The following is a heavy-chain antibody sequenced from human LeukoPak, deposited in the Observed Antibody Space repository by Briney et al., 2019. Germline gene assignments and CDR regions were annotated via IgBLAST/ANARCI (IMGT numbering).Heavy chain of an antibody. CDR2: INTDGSST. J-gene: IGHJ4*02. CDR1: GFTFSNYA. CDR3: VSRFADY. D-gene: IGHD3-3*01. Sequence: PGGSLRLSCAASGFTFSNYAMHWVRQPPGKGLVWVSRINTDGSSTSYADSVKGRFTISRDNAKNTLYLQMNSLRAEDTAVYYCVSRFADYWGQGTLVTVSS. V-gene: IGHV3-74*01.